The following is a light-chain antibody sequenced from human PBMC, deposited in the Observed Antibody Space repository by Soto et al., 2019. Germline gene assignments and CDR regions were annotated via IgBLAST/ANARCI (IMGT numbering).Light chain of an antibody. CDR1: QTISSN. CDR2: GAS. V-gene: IGKV3-15*01. J-gene: IGKJ2*01. Sequence: EIVMTQSPATLSVSPGERATLSCRASQTISSNLAWYQQKPGQAPRLLIHGASTRATGVPARFSASGSGTEFTLTITSLQSEDFAFYYCQQYHNWPPQYTFGQGTQLQIK. CDR3: QQYHNWPPQYT.